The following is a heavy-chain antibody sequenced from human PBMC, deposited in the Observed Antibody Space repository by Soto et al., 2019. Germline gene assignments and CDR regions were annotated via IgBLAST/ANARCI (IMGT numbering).Heavy chain of an antibody. Sequence: GGSLRLSCAASGFTFSSYSMKWVRQAPGKGLEWVSYISSSSSTIYYADSVKGRFTISRDNAKNSLYLQMNSLRDEDTAVYYCARDSGIVVVPAASDVWGQGTTVTVSS. V-gene: IGHV3-48*02. CDR3: ARDSGIVVVPAASDV. J-gene: IGHJ6*02. CDR2: ISSSSSTI. D-gene: IGHD2-2*01. CDR1: GFTFSSYS.